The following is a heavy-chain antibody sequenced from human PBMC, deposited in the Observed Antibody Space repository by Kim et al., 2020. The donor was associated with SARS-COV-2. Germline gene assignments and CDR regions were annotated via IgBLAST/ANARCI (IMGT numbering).Heavy chain of an antibody. CDR3: AKHPSSMIVLVVYGRLSNWFDP. D-gene: IGHD2-8*02. V-gene: IGHV3-23*01. CDR2: ISGSGGST. J-gene: IGHJ5*02. CDR1: GFTFSSYA. Sequence: GGSLRLSCAASGFTFSSYAMSWVRQAPGKGLEWVSAISGSGGSTYYADSVKGRFTISRDNSKNTLYLQMNSLRAEDTAVYYCAKHPSSMIVLVVYGRLSNWFDPWGQGTLVTVSS.